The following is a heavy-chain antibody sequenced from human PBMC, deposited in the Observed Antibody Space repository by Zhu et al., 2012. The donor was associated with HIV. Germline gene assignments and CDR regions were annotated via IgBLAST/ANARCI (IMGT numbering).Heavy chain of an antibody. CDR2: IYHSGST. CDR1: GYSISSGYY. Sequence: QVQLQESGPGLVKPSETLSLTCAVSGYSISSGYYWGWIRQPPGKGLEWIGSIYHSGSTYYNPSLKSRVTISVDTSKNQFSLKLSSVTAADTAVYYCARVQRAPAAHFDYWGQGTLVTVSS. D-gene: IGHD2-2*01. V-gene: IGHV4-38-2*01. J-gene: IGHJ4*02. CDR3: ARVQRAPAAHFDY.